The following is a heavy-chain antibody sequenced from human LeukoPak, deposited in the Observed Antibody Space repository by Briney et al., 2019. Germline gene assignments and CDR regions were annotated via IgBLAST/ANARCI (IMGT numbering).Heavy chain of an antibody. CDR1: GFTFSSYW. D-gene: IGHD1-26*01. CDR2: IKSKTDDGTT. J-gene: IGHJ4*02. Sequence: GGSLRLSCAASGFTFSSYWMSWVRQAPGKGLEWVGRIKSKTDDGTTEYAAPVKGRFTISRDDSKNTLYLQMNSLETEDTAVYYCTTAVGVTAFDYWGQGTLVTVSS. V-gene: IGHV3-15*01. CDR3: TTAVGVTAFDY.